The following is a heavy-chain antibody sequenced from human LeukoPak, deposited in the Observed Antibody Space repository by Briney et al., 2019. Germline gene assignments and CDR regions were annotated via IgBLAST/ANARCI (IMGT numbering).Heavy chain of an antibody. Sequence: PGGSLRLSCAASGFTFSSYWMSWVRQAPGKGLEWVANIKQDGSEKYYVDSVKGRFTISRDNAKNSLYLQMNSLRAEDTAVYYCARDGPDCSGGSCYSLYYYYYGMDVWGQGTTVTVSS. CDR3: ARDGPDCSGGSCYSLYYYYYGMDV. CDR2: IKQDGSEK. CDR1: GFTFSSYW. J-gene: IGHJ6*02. V-gene: IGHV3-7*01. D-gene: IGHD2-15*01.